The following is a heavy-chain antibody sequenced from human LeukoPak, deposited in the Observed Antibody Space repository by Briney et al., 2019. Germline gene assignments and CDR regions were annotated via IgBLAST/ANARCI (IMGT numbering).Heavy chain of an antibody. CDR1: GGSISSYY. D-gene: IGHD1-26*01. CDR2: IFYSGST. V-gene: IGHV4-59*12. Sequence: SETLSLTCTVSGGSISSYYWSWIRQPPGKGLEWIGYIFYSGSTYYNPSLKSRVTISVDTSKNQFSLKLRSVTAADTAVYYCARDYVGATYPSPDYGMDVWGQGTTVTVSS. CDR3: ARDYVGATYPSPDYGMDV. J-gene: IGHJ6*02.